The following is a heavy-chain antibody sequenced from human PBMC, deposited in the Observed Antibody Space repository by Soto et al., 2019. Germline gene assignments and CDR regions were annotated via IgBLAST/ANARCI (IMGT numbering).Heavy chain of an antibody. D-gene: IGHD3-16*02. J-gene: IGHJ3*02. CDR2: IGTAGDT. CDR1: GFTFSSYD. V-gene: IGHV3-13*01. Sequence: GESLKISCAASGFTFSSYDMHWVRQATGKGLEWVSAIGTAGDTYYPGSVKGRFTISRENAKNSLYLQMNSLRAEDTAVYYCARAGIVGDTGAFDIWGQGTMVTVSS. CDR3: ARAGIVGDTGAFDI.